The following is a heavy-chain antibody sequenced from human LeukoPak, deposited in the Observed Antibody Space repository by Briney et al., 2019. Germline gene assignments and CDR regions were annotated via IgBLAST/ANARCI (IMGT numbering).Heavy chain of an antibody. Sequence: ASVKVSCKASGYTFTSYDINWVRQATGQGLEWMGWMNPNSGNTGYAQKFQGRVTMTRNTSISTAYMELSSLRSEDTAAYYCARRPRIAARDWFDPWGQGTLVTVSS. CDR2: MNPNSGNT. J-gene: IGHJ5*02. CDR1: GYTFTSYD. D-gene: IGHD6-6*01. V-gene: IGHV1-8*01. CDR3: ARRPRIAARDWFDP.